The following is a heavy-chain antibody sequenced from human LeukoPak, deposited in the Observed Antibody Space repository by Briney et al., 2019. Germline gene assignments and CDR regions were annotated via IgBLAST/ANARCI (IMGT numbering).Heavy chain of an antibody. J-gene: IGHJ3*02. Sequence: PSETLSLTCTVSGGSISSSSYYWGWTRQPPGKGLEWIGSIYYSGSTYYNPSLKSRVTISVDTSKNQFSLKLSSVTAADTAVYYCARHQPLGYGGNSDAFDIWGQGTMVTVSS. CDR3: ARHQPLGYGGNSDAFDI. CDR2: IYYSGST. CDR1: GGSISSSSYY. D-gene: IGHD4-23*01. V-gene: IGHV4-39*01.